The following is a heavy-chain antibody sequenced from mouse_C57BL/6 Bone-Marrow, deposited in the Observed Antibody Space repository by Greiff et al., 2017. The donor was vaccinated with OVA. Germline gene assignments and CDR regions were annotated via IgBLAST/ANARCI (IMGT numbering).Heavy chain of an antibody. J-gene: IGHJ1*03. CDR3: ARYYSNYGDWYFDV. CDR2: IDPEDGAT. Sequence: EVQLQQPGAELVKPGASVKLSCTASGFNIKDYYMHWVKQRTEQGLEWIGRIDPEDGATTYAPKFPGKATITADTSYNTDYLQLSSLTSDDTAVYYWARYYSNYGDWYFDVWGTGTTVTVSS. V-gene: IGHV14-2*01. D-gene: IGHD2-5*01. CDR1: GFNIKDYY.